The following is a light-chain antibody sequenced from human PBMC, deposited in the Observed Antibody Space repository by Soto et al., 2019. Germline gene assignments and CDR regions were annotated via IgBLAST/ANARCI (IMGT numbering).Light chain of an antibody. J-gene: IGLJ3*02. CDR1: SSDVGGYNY. CDR3: AAWDDSLDGGV. Sequence: QSALTQPASVSGSPGQSITISCTGTSSDVGGYNYVSWYQQHPGKAPKLMIYEVTNRPSGVSNRFSGSKSGNTASLTISGLQAEDEADYYCAAWDDSLDGGVFGGGTKVTVL. V-gene: IGLV2-14*03. CDR2: EVT.